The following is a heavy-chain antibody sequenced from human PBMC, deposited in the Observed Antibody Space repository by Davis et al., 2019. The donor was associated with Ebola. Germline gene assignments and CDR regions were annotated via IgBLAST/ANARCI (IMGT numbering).Heavy chain of an antibody. CDR3: ARTTVTVGRYFDL. CDR1: GGSISSGGYY. Sequence: PSETLSLTCTVSGGSISSGGYYWSWIRQHPGKGLEWIGYIYYSGSTYYNPSLKSRVTITVDTSKNQFSLKLSSVTAADTAVYYCARTTVTVGRYFDLWGRGTLVTVSS. J-gene: IGHJ2*01. D-gene: IGHD4-17*01. CDR2: IYYSGST. V-gene: IGHV4-31*03.